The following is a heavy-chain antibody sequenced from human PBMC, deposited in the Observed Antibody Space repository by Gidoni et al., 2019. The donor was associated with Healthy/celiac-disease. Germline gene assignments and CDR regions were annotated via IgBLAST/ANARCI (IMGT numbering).Heavy chain of an antibody. CDR3: ARIPGGGSSDY. CDR1: GVTFSSYS. D-gene: IGHD6-13*01. Sequence: EVQLVESGGGLVQPGGSLRLSCAASGVTFSSYSMNWVRQAPGKGLEWVSYISSSSSTIYYADSVKGRFTISRDNAKNSLYLQMNSLRAEDTAVYYCARIPGGGSSDYWGQGTLVTVSS. J-gene: IGHJ4*02. V-gene: IGHV3-48*01. CDR2: ISSSSSTI.